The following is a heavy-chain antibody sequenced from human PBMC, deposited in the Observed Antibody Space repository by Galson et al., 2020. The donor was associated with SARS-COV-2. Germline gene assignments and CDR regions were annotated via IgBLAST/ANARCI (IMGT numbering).Heavy chain of an antibody. V-gene: IGHV4-61*02. CDR2: IHSTGST. CDR1: GGSISSGSYY. CDR3: ARSHDSSGYSHAFFFDY. D-gene: IGHD3-22*01. Sequence: SETLSLTCTVSGGSISSGSYYWSWIRQPAGKELEWIGRIHSTGSTNYNPSLKSRVTISVDTSKNQFSLRLSSVTAADTAVYYCARSHDSSGYSHAFFFDYWGQGTLVTVSS. J-gene: IGHJ4*02.